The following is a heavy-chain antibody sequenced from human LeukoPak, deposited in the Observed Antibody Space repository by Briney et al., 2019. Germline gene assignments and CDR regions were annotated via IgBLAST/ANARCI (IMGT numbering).Heavy chain of an antibody. CDR2: IYTSGST. J-gene: IGHJ4*02. Sequence: SETLSLTCTVSGGSISSGSYYWSWIRQPAGKGLEWIGRIYTSGSTNYNPSLKSRVTISVDTSKNQFSLKLSSVTAADTAVYYCAREQSSGPVNWGQGTLVTVSS. CDR3: AREQSSGPVN. CDR1: GGSISSGSYY. V-gene: IGHV4-61*02. D-gene: IGHD6-19*01.